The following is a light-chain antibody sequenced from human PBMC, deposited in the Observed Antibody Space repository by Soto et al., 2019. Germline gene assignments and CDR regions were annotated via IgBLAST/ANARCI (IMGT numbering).Light chain of an antibody. J-gene: IGKJ1*01. Sequence: DIVLTQSPGTLSLSPGERATLSCRASQSVSSNYLAWYQQKPGQAPRPLIYGASSRATGIPDRFSGSGAGTDFTLTISRLESEDFAVYYCQQYGSSPWTFGQGTKVDI. CDR1: QSVSSNY. CDR3: QQYGSSPWT. CDR2: GAS. V-gene: IGKV3-20*01.